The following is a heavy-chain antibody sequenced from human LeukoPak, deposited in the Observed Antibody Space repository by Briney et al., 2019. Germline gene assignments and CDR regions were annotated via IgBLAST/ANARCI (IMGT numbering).Heavy chain of an antibody. V-gene: IGHV3-23*01. D-gene: IGHD3-3*01. CDR3: AKVPSIFGVVTAFDY. J-gene: IGHJ4*02. Sequence: PGGSLRLSCAASGFTFSNYAMSWVRQAPGKGLGWVSAISGSGDSTYYADSVKGRFTISRDNSKNTLYLQMNSLGAEDTAVYFCAKVPSIFGVVTAFDYWGQGTLVTVSS. CDR1: GFTFSNYA. CDR2: ISGSGDST.